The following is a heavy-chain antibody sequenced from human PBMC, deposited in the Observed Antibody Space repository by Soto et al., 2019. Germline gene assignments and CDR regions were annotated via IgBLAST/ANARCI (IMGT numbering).Heavy chain of an antibody. CDR3: AKTIVGATNDYLDY. CDR1: AFTLSSYA. V-gene: IGHV3-23*01. D-gene: IGHD1-26*01. J-gene: IGHJ4*02. Sequence: EVQLLESGGGLVQPGGSLRLSCAASAFTLSSYAMSWVRQAPGKGLEWVSTISGSGGSTYYADSVRGRFTISRDNSKNTLYLQMNSLRAEDTAVYYCAKTIVGATNDYLDYWGQGTLVTVSS. CDR2: ISGSGGST.